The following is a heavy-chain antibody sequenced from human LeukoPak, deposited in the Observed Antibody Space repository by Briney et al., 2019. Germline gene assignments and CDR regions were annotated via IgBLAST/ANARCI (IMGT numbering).Heavy chain of an antibody. Sequence: ASVKVSCKASGYTFTGYYMHWVRQAPGQGLEWMGWINPNRGGTNYAQKFQGRVTMTRDTSISTAYMELSRLRSDDTDVYYCARESYCSSTSCYAGGVASDNWFDPWGQGTLVTVSS. CDR2: INPNRGGT. V-gene: IGHV1-2*02. CDR3: ARESYCSSTSCYAGGVASDNWFDP. J-gene: IGHJ5*02. D-gene: IGHD2-2*01. CDR1: GYTFTGYY.